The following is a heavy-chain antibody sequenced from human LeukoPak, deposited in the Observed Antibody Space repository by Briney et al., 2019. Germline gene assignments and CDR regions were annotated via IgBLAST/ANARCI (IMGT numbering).Heavy chain of an antibody. V-gene: IGHV3-11*04. CDR3: ARGVLEWLSPFDY. D-gene: IGHD3-3*01. CDR2: ISSSGSTI. Sequence: PGGSLRLSCAASGFTFSDYYMSWIRQAPGKGLEWVSYISSSGSTIYYADSVKGRFTISRGNAKNSLYLQMNSLRAEDTAVYYCARGVLEWLSPFDYWGQGTLVTVSS. CDR1: GFTFSDYY. J-gene: IGHJ4*02.